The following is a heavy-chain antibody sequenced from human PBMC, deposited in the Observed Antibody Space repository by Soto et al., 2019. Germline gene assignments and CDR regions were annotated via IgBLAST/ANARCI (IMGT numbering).Heavy chain of an antibody. Sequence: SSETLSVTCSVLADYMRSYYWSRIRKHPGKGLEWIGYVYYSGTTNYKPSLKSRVTISVDTSKNQFSLKLSSVTAADTAIYYGARGPSFDWLSLWGRGTLVTVSS. V-gene: IGHV4-59*01. CDR2: VYYSGTT. CDR1: ADYMRSYY. D-gene: IGHD3-9*01. CDR3: ARGPSFDWLSL. J-gene: IGHJ4*02.